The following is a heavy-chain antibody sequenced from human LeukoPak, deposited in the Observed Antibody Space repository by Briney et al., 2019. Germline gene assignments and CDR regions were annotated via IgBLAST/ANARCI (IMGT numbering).Heavy chain of an antibody. CDR2: ISGSGGST. J-gene: IGHJ4*02. Sequence: GGSLRLSCAASGFTFSSYAMSWVRQAPGKGLEWVSAISGSGGSTYYADSVKGRFTISRDNSENTLCLQMNSLRAEDTAVYYCAKVYSSGCFDYWGQGTLVTVSS. V-gene: IGHV3-23*01. CDR3: AKVYSSGCFDY. CDR1: GFTFSSYA. D-gene: IGHD6-19*01.